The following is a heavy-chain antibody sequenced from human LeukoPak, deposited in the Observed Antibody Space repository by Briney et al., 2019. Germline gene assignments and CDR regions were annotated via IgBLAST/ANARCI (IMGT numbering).Heavy chain of an antibody. D-gene: IGHD3-16*02. CDR1: GCTFSSYG. V-gene: IGHV1-18*01. CDR3: AREEYAWGSYLDVDY. CDR2: ISAYNGNT. Sequence: ASVRVSCKASGCTFSSYGITWVRQAPGQGLEWMGWISAYNGNTNYAQKIQDRVTMTTDTYTSTAYMELRRLRADDTAVYYCAREEYAWGSYLDVDYWGQGTLVTVSS. J-gene: IGHJ4*02.